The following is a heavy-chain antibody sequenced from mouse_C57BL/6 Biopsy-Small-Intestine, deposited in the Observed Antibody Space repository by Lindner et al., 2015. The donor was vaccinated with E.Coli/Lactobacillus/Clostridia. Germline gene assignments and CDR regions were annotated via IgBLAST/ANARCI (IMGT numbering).Heavy chain of an antibody. CDR3: ARSGFEDY. CDR1: GYAFSSYW. D-gene: IGHD3-1*01. J-gene: IGHJ2*01. V-gene: IGHV1-80*01. CDR2: IYPGDGDT. Sequence: VQLQESGAELVKPGASVKISCKASGYAFSSYWMNWVKQRPGKGLEWIGQIYPGDGDTNYNGKFKGKATFTADTSSNTAYMHLSSLTTEDSAIYYCARSGFEDYWGQGTTLTVSS.